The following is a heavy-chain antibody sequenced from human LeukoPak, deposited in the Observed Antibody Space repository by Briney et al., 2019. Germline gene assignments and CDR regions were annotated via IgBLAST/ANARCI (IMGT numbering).Heavy chain of an antibody. J-gene: IGHJ4*02. CDR2: ISGYNGNT. CDR1: GYTFATYG. Sequence: ASVKVSCKASGYTFATYGISWVRQAPGQGLEWMGWISGYNGNTNYAQKLQGRVTMTTDTSTSTAYMELRSLRSDDTAVYYCARDTGFTYGQGPDSWGQGTLVTVSS. V-gene: IGHV1-18*01. D-gene: IGHD5-18*01. CDR3: ARDTGFTYGQGPDS.